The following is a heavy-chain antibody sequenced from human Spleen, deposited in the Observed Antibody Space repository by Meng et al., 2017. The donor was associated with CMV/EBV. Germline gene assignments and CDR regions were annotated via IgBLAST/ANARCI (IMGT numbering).Heavy chain of an antibody. CDR3: ARGPPSYYYDSSGYYHGKYFDY. D-gene: IGHD3-22*01. J-gene: IGHJ4*02. V-gene: IGHV4-34*01. CDR2: INHSGST. Sequence: GYYWSWIRQSPGKGLEWIGEINHSGSTNYNPSLKSRVTISVDTSKNQFSLKLSSVTAADTAVYYCARGPPSYYYDSSGYYHGKYFDYWGQGTLVTVSS. CDR1: GYY.